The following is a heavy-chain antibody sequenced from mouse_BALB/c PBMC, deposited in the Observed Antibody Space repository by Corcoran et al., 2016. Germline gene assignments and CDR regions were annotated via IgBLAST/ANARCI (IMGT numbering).Heavy chain of an antibody. Sequence: EVRLQQSGPELVKPGASVKLSCKTSGYIFTEYTIHWVKQSQGKSLEWIGGFNANNGGTSYNQKFKGKATLTVDKSSSTAYMELRSLTSDDSAVFYGARGGLTTTMDFDVGGAGTTVTVSS. D-gene: IGHD1-2*01. CDR3: ARGGLTTTMDFDV. CDR2: FNANNGGT. CDR1: GYIFTEYT. V-gene: IGHV1-18*01. J-gene: IGHJ1*01.